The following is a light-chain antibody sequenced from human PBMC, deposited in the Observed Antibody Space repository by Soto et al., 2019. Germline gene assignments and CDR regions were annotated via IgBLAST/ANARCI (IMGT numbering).Light chain of an antibody. V-gene: IGKV1-27*01. CDR3: QNYNSAPLT. J-gene: IGKJ4*01. CDR1: QDISKS. CDR2: ATS. Sequence: DIQMTQSPSSLSASVGDRVTITCRASQDISKSLAWYQQKPGKVPKVLIYATSILQSGVPARFSGSGSGTDFTLTISCLQPEDVATYYCQNYNSAPLTFGAGTQVEI.